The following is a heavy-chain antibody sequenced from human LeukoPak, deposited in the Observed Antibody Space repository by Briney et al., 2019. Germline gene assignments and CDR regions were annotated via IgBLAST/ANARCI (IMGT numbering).Heavy chain of an antibody. D-gene: IGHD6-19*01. CDR2: VTNNGGST. Sequence: PGGSLRLSCSASGFTFSTYSMHWVRQAPGKGLEYVSSVTNNGGSTYYADSVKGRFTISRDNSKNTLYLQMNSLRAEDTAVYYCASSIVGWYDLDQFDYWGQGTLVTVSS. J-gene: IGHJ4*02. V-gene: IGHV3-64*04. CDR3: ASSIVGWYDLDQFDY. CDR1: GFTFSTYS.